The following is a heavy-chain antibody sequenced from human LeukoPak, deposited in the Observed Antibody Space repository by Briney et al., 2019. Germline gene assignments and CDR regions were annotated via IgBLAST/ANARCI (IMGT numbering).Heavy chain of an antibody. CDR1: GFSFNNFA. CDR2: IFGSGGSA. Sequence: GGSLGLSCAASGFSFNNFAMYWVRQAPGKGLEWVSGIFGSGGSAHYTDSVKGRFTISRDNSKSTVYLQMTSLRPEDTAVYYCGKTTTGYSSGRYPGWPIDYWGQGTLVTVSS. V-gene: IGHV3-23*01. J-gene: IGHJ4*02. CDR3: GKTTTGYSSGRYPGWPIDY. D-gene: IGHD6-19*01.